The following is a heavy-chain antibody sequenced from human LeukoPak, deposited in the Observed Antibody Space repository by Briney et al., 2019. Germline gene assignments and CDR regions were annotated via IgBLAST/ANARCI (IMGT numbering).Heavy chain of an antibody. V-gene: IGHV3-7*01. J-gene: IGHJ6*04. CDR3: ARDARDIVVVPAALGYYYYGMDV. CDR2: IKQDGSEK. CDR1: GFTFSSYW. D-gene: IGHD2-2*01. Sequence: PGGSLRLSCAASGFTFSSYWMSWVRQAPGKGLEWVANIKQDGSEKYYVDSVKGRFTISRDNAKNSLYLQMNSLRAEDTAVYYCARDARDIVVVPAALGYYYYGMDVWGKGTTVTVSS.